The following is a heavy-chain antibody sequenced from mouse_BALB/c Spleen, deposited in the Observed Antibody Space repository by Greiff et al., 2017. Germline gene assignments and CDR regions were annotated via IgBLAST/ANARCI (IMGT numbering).Heavy chain of an antibody. V-gene: IGHV1-5*01. CDR1: GYTFTSYW. CDR3: TRANWERYFDY. CDR2: IYPGNSDT. D-gene: IGHD4-1*01. J-gene: IGHJ2*01. Sequence: VQLQQSGTVLARPGASVKMSCKASGYTFTSYWIHWVKQRPGQGLEWIGAIYPGNSDTSYNQKFKGKAKLTAVTSTSTAYMELSSLTNEDSAVYYCTRANWERYFDYWGQGTTLTVSS.